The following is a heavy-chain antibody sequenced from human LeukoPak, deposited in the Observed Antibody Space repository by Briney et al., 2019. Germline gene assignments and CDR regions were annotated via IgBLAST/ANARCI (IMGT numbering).Heavy chain of an antibody. J-gene: IGHJ4*02. CDR1: GGSISSGSYY. Sequence: SETLSLTCTVSGGSISSGSYYWSWIRQPAGKGLEWIGRIYTSGSTNHNPSLKSRVTISVDTSKNQFSLKLSSVPAADTAVYYCASDTDDIGGYHDWGQGTLVTVSS. D-gene: IGHD3-22*01. CDR2: IYTSGST. CDR3: ASDTDDIGGYHD. V-gene: IGHV4-61*02.